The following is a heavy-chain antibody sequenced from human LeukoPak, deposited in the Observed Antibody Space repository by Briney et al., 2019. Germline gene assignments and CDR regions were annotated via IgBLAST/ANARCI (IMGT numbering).Heavy chain of an antibody. CDR2: INQDGRIQ. CDR1: GFPFRHYW. CDR3: SRSLDY. V-gene: IGHV3-7*01. Sequence: GGSLRLSCAASGFPFRHYWMDWVRQAPGKGMEWVANINQDGRIQYYADSVRGRFIISRNNAKNSLYLPMYSLRTADTAIYFCSRSLDYLGQGALVTVSS. J-gene: IGHJ4*02.